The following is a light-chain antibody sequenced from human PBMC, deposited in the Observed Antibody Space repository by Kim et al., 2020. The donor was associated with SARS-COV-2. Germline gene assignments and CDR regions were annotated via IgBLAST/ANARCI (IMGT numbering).Light chain of an antibody. CDR2: EVS. Sequence: QSALTQPRSVTGSPGQSVTISCTGTSSDVGVYNFVSWYQQHPGKAPKLMIYEVSNRPSGVPDRFSGSKSGNRASLTISGLQPEDEADYYCSSFTTSSTIVFGTGTKVTVL. J-gene: IGLJ1*01. CDR1: SSDVGVYNF. CDR3: SSFTTSSTIV. V-gene: IGLV2-18*02.